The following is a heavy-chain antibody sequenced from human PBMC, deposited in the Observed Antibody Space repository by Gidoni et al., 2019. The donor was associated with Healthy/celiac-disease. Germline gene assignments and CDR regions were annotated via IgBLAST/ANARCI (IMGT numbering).Heavy chain of an antibody. CDR1: GFTFSSYA. CDR3: ARDGAGLWNFDY. J-gene: IGHJ4*02. Sequence: QVQLVESGGGVVQPGRSLRLSCAASGFTFSSYAMHWVRQAPGKGLEWVAVISYEGSNKFYADSVKGRFTISRDNSKNTRYMQMSSLSAEDTAVYYCARDGAGLWNFDYWGQGTLVTVSS. D-gene: IGHD2-21*01. V-gene: IGHV3-30-3*01. CDR2: ISYEGSNK.